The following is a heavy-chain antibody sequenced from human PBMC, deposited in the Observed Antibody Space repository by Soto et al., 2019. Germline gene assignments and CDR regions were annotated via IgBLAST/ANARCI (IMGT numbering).Heavy chain of an antibody. J-gene: IGHJ4*02. CDR3: ARDSPAAAAFDY. CDR2: IYYSGST. D-gene: IGHD6-13*01. CDR1: GGSISSYY. Sequence: KASETLSLTCTVSGGSISSYYWSWIRQPPGKGLEWIGYIYYSGSTNYNPSLKSRVTISVDTSKNQFSLKLSSVTAADTAVYYCARDSPAAAAFDYWGQGTLVTVSS. V-gene: IGHV4-59*01.